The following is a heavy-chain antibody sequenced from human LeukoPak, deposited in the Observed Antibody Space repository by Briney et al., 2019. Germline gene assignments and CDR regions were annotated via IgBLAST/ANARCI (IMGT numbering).Heavy chain of an antibody. V-gene: IGHV3-21*01. J-gene: IGHJ6*02. Sequence: GGSLRLSCAASGFTFSSYSMNWVRQAPGKGLEWVPSISSSSSYIYYADSVKGRFTISRDNAKNSLYLQMNSLRAEDTAVYYCARDDRRDVLLWFGEPYYYYGMDVWGQGTTVTVSS. D-gene: IGHD3-10*01. CDR3: ARDDRRDVLLWFGEPYYYYGMDV. CDR1: GFTFSSYS. CDR2: ISSSSSYI.